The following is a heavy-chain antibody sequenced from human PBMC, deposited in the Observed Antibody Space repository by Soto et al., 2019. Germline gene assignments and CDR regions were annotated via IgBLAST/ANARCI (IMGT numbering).Heavy chain of an antibody. V-gene: IGHV3-23*01. CDR3: AKTANSDFWSGYYAYYYFDY. Sequence: PGGSLRLSCAASGFTFSSYAMSWVRQAPGKGLEWVSAISGSGGSTYYADSVKGRFTISRDNSKNTLYLQMNSLRAEDTAVYYCAKTANSDFWSGYYAYYYFDYWGQGTLVTVSS. CDR1: GFTFSSYA. D-gene: IGHD3-3*01. J-gene: IGHJ4*02. CDR2: ISGSGGST.